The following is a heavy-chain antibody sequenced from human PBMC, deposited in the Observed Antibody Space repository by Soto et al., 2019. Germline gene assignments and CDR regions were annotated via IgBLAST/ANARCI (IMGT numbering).Heavy chain of an antibody. CDR3: ARGRWYYDSSGYYYLDY. V-gene: IGHV3-13*05. Sequence: EVQLVESGGGLVQPGGSLRLSCAASGFTFSSYDMHWVRQATGKGLEWVSAIGTAGDPYYPGSVKGRFTISRENAKNSLYLQMNSLRAGDTAVYYCARGRWYYDSSGYYYLDYWGQGTLVTVSS. CDR2: IGTAGDP. D-gene: IGHD3-22*01. J-gene: IGHJ4*02. CDR1: GFTFSSYD.